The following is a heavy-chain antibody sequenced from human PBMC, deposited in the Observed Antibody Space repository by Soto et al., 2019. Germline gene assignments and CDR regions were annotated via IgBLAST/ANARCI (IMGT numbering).Heavy chain of an antibody. V-gene: IGHV3-23*01. J-gene: IGHJ4*02. Sequence: GGSLRLSCAASGFTFSTYAMSWVRQAPGRGLEWVSTISGSGVSTYYADSVKGRFTISRDNSKTTLYLQMNSLRAEDTAVYYCAKDPSGGTTWIQQWFSEVGVGGWGQGTLVTVSS. CDR1: GFTFSTYA. CDR2: ISGSGVST. CDR3: AKDPSGGTTWIQQWFSEVGVGG. D-gene: IGHD5-18*01.